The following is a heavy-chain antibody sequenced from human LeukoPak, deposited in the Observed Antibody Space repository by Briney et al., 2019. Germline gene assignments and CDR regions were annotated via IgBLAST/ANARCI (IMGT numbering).Heavy chain of an antibody. CDR3: AAGFLTAMVN. CDR2: IVIGSGNT. V-gene: IGHV1-58*02. D-gene: IGHD5-18*01. CDR1: AFTPTSSA. Sequence: SGKVSCKASAFTPTSSAIRCVRQVGGQWLGWIGWIVIGSGNTNYAQKFQERVTITRHMSTSTAYMELSSLISEHTAVYYCAAGFLTAMVNWGQGNLVTVSS. J-gene: IGHJ4*02.